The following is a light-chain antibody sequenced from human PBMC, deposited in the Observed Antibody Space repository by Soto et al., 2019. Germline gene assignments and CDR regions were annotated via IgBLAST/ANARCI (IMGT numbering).Light chain of an antibody. Sequence: EIVLTQSPGTLSLSPGERATLSCRASQSVSSSYLAWYQQKPGQAPRLLIYGASSRATGIPDRFSGSGSGTDFTLTISRLEPEDFAVDYCQHYGSSPLTFGGGTKVEIK. V-gene: IGKV3-20*01. CDR1: QSVSSSY. CDR3: QHYGSSPLT. CDR2: GAS. J-gene: IGKJ4*01.